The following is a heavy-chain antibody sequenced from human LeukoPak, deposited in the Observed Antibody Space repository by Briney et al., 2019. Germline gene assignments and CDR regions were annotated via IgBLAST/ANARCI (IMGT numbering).Heavy chain of an antibody. V-gene: IGHV4-59*12. CDR1: GGSISSYY. CDR3: ARVLDYDMLTGLIDY. Sequence: KPSETLSLTCTVSGGSISSYYWSWIRQPPGKGLEWIGYIYYSGSTNYNPSLKGRVTISVDKSKNQFSLKLSSVTAADTAVYYCARVLDYDMLTGLIDYWGQGTLVTVSS. D-gene: IGHD3-9*01. CDR2: IYYSGST. J-gene: IGHJ4*02.